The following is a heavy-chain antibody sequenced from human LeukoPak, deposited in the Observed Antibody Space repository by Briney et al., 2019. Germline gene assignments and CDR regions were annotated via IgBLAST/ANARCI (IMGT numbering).Heavy chain of an antibody. D-gene: IGHD1-26*01. Sequence: ASVKVSCKASGYTFSDYDINWVRQATGQGLEWMGWINPNSGNAGYAQKFQGRVTMTRNTSISTAYMELSSLRSEDTAVYNCARALAWGGSSYSYYYMDVWDKGTTVTVSS. CDR3: ARALAWGGSSYSYYYMDV. V-gene: IGHV1-8*01. CDR2: INPNSGNA. J-gene: IGHJ6*03. CDR1: GYTFSDYD.